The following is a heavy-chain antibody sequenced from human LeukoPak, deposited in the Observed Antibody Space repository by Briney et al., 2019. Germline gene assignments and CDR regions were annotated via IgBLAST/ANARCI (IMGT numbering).Heavy chain of an antibody. CDR2: ISYDGSNK. Sequence: PGGSLRLSCAASGFTFSSYGMHWVRQAPGKGLEWVAAISYDGSNKYYADSVKGRFTISRDNSKNTLYLQMNSLRAEDTAVYYCAKDNYYDSSGYYEGYWGQGTLVTVSS. D-gene: IGHD3-22*01. J-gene: IGHJ4*02. CDR3: AKDNYYDSSGYYEGY. CDR1: GFTFSSYG. V-gene: IGHV3-30*18.